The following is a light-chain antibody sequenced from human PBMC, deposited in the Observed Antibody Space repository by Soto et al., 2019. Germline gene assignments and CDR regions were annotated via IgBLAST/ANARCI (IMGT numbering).Light chain of an antibody. CDR3: QQYGSSTLT. CDR1: QSVSSSY. J-gene: IGKJ4*01. CDR2: VAS. V-gene: IGKV3-20*01. Sequence: EIVLTQSPGTLSLSHGQRATLSCRASQSVSSSYLAWYQQKPGQAPRLLIYVASSRATGIPDRFSGSGSGTDFTLTISRLEPEDCGAYYCQQYGSSTLTFGGGTKVDIK.